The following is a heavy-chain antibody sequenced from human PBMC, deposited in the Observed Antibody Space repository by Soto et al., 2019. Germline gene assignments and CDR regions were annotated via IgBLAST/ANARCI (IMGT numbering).Heavy chain of an antibody. CDR2: IYYSGST. J-gene: IGHJ1*01. V-gene: IGHV4-31*03. CDR3: ARDSGADYYDSSGYPEYFQH. Sequence: SETLSLTCTVSGGSISSGGYYWSWIRQHPGKGLEWIGYIYYSGSTYYNPSLKSRVTISVDTSKNQFSLKLSSVTAADTAAYYCARDSGADYYDSSGYPEYFQHWGQGTLVTVS. CDR1: GGSISSGGYY. D-gene: IGHD3-22*01.